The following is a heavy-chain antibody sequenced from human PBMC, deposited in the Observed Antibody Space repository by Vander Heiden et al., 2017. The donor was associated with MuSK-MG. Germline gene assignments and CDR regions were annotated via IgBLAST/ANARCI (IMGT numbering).Heavy chain of an antibody. CDR1: GITFSTFW. CDR2: MRPDGRGE. V-gene: IGHV3-7*01. D-gene: IGHD3-9*01. J-gene: IGHJ3*01. CDR3: ARDGTGFEV. Sequence: EVQLVESGGGLVQPGGSLRLSCAASGITFSTFWRSWVRKAPGKGLEWVANMRPDGRGEYYADFVKGRFTFSRDNTKNSLFLEMNNLRAEDTAVYYCARDGTGFEVWGQGTMVTVSS.